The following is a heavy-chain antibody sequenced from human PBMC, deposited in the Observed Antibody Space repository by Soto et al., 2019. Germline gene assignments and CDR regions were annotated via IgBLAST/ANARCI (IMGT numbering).Heavy chain of an antibody. CDR2: FDPEDGET. CDR1: GYTLTELS. V-gene: IGHV1-24*01. Sequence: ASVKVSCKVSGYTLTELSMHWVRQAPGKGLEWMGGFDPEDGETIYAQKFQGRVTMTEDTSTDTAYMELSSLRSEDTAVYYCATDRTGYSSSWGDNWFDPWGQGTLVTVS. J-gene: IGHJ5*02. D-gene: IGHD6-13*01. CDR3: ATDRTGYSSSWGDNWFDP.